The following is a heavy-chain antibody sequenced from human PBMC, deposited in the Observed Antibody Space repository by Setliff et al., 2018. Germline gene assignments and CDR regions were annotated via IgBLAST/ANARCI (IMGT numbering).Heavy chain of an antibody. CDR3: ARAPRYFDPTGSYFDF. Sequence: SETLSLTCTVSGASISGNSYYWGWIRQSPGNGLEWIASTYYGGTTDYNPSLKSRVTISVDTSNSQFSLKLTSLSSADTAVYYCARAPRYFDPTGSYFDFWSQGTLVTVSS. D-gene: IGHD3-22*01. V-gene: IGHV4-39*07. J-gene: IGHJ4*02. CDR1: GASISGNSYY. CDR2: TYYGGTT.